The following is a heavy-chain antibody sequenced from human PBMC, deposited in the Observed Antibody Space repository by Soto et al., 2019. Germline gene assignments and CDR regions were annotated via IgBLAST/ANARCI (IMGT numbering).Heavy chain of an antibody. CDR2: ISPSGTT. J-gene: IGHJ4*02. D-gene: IGHD6-6*01. Sequence: SETLSLTCSLYSGSLSGYYWSWIRQPPGEGLEWIGEISPSGTTNYSPSLKSRVSISVDTSKNQFSLNLTSLTAADTAVYYCARAPKVSGSAQTRPDFWGQGSLVTVS. CDR3: ARAPKVSGSAQTRPDF. V-gene: IGHV4-34*01. CDR1: SGSLSGYY.